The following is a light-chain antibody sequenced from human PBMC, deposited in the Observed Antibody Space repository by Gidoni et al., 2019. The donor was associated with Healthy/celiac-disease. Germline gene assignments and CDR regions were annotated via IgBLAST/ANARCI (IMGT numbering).Light chain of an antibody. Sequence: EIVMTQSPATLSVSTGERATLSCRASQRVSSKLAWYQQKPGQAPRLLIYGASTRATGIPARFSGSGSGTEFTLTISSLQSEDFAVYYCQQYNNWPWTFGQXTKVEIK. V-gene: IGKV3-15*01. CDR3: QQYNNWPWT. CDR1: QRVSSK. J-gene: IGKJ1*01. CDR2: GAS.